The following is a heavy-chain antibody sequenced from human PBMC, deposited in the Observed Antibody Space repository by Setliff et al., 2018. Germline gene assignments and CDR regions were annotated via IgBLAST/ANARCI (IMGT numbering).Heavy chain of an antibody. CDR2: IKSKTDGGTT. D-gene: IGHD5-18*01. CDR3: TTRRGFNYGPSDY. CDR1: GFTFNNAW. Sequence: GFLRLSCAASGFTFNNAWMSWVRQAPGKGLEWVGRIKSKTDGGTTDYAAPVKGRFTISRDGSKNTLHLQMNSLKTEDTAVYYCTTRRGFNYGPSDYWGQGTLVTVSS. V-gene: IGHV3-15*01. J-gene: IGHJ4*02.